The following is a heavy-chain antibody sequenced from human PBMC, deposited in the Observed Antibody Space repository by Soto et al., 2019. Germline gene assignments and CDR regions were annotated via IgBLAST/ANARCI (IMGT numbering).Heavy chain of an antibody. J-gene: IGHJ6*03. D-gene: IGHD2-8*01. V-gene: IGHV1-8*01. Sequence: QAYLEQSGAEVKKHGASVKVSCKASGYSLTDNGITWVRQASGQGLEYVGWISPDSGKTDYAQKFQGRVTMTRDTSINTVYMELSSLRSDDTAVYYCARVYGYYYYYMDVWGKGTTVTVSS. CDR3: ARVYGYYYYYMDV. CDR2: ISPDSGKT. CDR1: GYSLTDNG.